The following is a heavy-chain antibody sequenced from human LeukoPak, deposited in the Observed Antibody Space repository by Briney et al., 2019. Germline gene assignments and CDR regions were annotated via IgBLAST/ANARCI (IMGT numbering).Heavy chain of an antibody. CDR1: GFTFSDYY. CDR3: ARDYYGSGIPHGMDV. V-gene: IGHV3-7*01. J-gene: IGHJ6*02. CDR2: INRDGSAK. Sequence: GGSLRLSCAASGFTFSDYYMSWIRRAPEKGLEWVGNINRDGSAKYYLDSVKGRFAISRDNTKNSLYLQMNSLRAEDTAVYYCARDYYGSGIPHGMDVWGQGTTVTVSS. D-gene: IGHD3-10*01.